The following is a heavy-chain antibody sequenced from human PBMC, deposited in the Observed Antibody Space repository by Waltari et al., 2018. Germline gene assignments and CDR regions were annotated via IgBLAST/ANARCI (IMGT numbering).Heavy chain of an antibody. J-gene: IGHJ4*02. V-gene: IGHV1-69-2*01. CDR3: ATRPIAARGGGFDY. CDR2: VYPEDGET. D-gene: IGHD6-6*01. Sequence: EVQLVQSGAEVKKPGATVKISCKVSGYTFTDYYMHWVQQAPGKGLEGRGLVYPEDGETIYAENVKGRVTITADTSTDTAYMAPSSLRSEDTAAYYCATRPIAARGGGFDYWGQGTLVTVSS. CDR1: GYTFTDYY.